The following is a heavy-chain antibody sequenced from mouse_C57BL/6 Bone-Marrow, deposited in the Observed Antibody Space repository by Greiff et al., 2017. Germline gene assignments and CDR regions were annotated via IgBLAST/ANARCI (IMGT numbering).Heavy chain of an antibody. CDR1: GYTFTDYY. CDR3: ARERDAPFAY. J-gene: IGHJ3*01. Sequence: VQLQQSGPVLVKPGASVKMSCKASGYTFTDYYMNWVKQSHGKSLEWIGVINPYNGGTSYNQKFKGKATLTVDKSSSTAYMELNSLTSEDSAVYYCARERDAPFAYWGQGTLVTVSA. CDR2: INPYNGGT. V-gene: IGHV1-19*01.